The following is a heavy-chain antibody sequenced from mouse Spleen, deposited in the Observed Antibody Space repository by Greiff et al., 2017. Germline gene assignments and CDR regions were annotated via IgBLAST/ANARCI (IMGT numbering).Heavy chain of an antibody. Sequence: VQLQQSGPGLVAPSQSLSITCTVSGFSLTSYAISWVRQPPGKGLEWLGVIWTGGGTNYNSALKSRLSISKDNSKSQVFLKMNSLQTDDTARYYCARQSYGSSSWYFDVWGAGTTVTVSS. CDR3: ARQSYGSSSWYFDV. J-gene: IGHJ1*01. V-gene: IGHV2-9-1*01. CDR1: GFSLTSYA. D-gene: IGHD1-1*01. CDR2: IWTGGGT.